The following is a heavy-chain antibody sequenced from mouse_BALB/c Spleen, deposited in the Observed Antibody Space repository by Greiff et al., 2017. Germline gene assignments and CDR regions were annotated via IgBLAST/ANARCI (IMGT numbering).Heavy chain of an antibody. Sequence: VKLVESGGGLVKLGGSLKLSCAASGFTFSSYYMSWVRQTPEKRLELVAAINSNGGSTYYPDTVKGRFTISRDNAKNTLYLQMSSLKSEDTALYYCARDDYDDAMDYWGQGTSVTVSS. V-gene: IGHV5-6-2*01. J-gene: IGHJ4*01. CDR1: GFTFSSYY. D-gene: IGHD2-4*01. CDR3: ARDDYDDAMDY. CDR2: INSNGGST.